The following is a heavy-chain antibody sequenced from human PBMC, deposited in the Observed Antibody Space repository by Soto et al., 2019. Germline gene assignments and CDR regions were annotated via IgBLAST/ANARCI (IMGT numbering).Heavy chain of an antibody. V-gene: IGHV3-30-3*01. CDR1: GFTVSSYA. CDR3: ARDSADSLIAAALSQFDY. J-gene: IGHJ4*02. Sequence: QVQLVESGGGVVQPGRSLRLSCAASGFTVSSYAMHWVRQAPGKGLEWVAVISYDGSNKYYADSVKGRFTISRDNSKNTLYLQMNSLRAEDTAVYYCARDSADSLIAAALSQFDYWGQGTLVTVSS. D-gene: IGHD6-13*01. CDR2: ISYDGSNK.